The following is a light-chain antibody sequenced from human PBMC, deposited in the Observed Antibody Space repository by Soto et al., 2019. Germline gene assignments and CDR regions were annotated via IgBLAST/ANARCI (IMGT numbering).Light chain of an antibody. CDR1: KSISRW. J-gene: IGKJ4*01. V-gene: IGKV1-5*01. CDR2: DAS. Sequence: DMQMTQSPSTLSASVGDRVTITCRASKSISRWLAWYQQTAEKAPKLLIYDASSLDSGVPSRFSGRGSGTEFTLTISSLQPDDFATYYCQQYLSYPLTLGGGTKVEIE. CDR3: QQYLSYPLT.